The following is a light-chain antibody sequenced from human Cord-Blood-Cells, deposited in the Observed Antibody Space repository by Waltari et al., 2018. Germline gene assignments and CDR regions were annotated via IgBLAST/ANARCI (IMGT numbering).Light chain of an antibody. CDR2: QDS. V-gene: IGLV3-1*01. CDR1: KLGDEY. Sequence: SYELTQPPSVSVSPGQTASITCSGDKLGDEYACWYQQKPGQSPVLFIYQDSKRPSGIPERLSGSNSGNPATLTNRGTVGMDEVYYYCQAWDSSTVVFGGGTRLTVL. J-gene: IGLJ2*01. CDR3: QAWDSSTVV.